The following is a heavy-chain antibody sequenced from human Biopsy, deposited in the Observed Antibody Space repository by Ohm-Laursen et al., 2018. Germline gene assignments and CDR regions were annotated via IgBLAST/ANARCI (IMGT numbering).Heavy chain of an antibody. CDR3: ARPLRGGEYEVFDL. CDR2: VHYSGAT. D-gene: IGHD4-17*01. J-gene: IGHJ3*01. V-gene: IGHV4-39*01. Sequence: SETLSLTCTVSDGSINSNDYYWGWIRQAPGKGLEWLGSVHYSGATYYNPPLTSRATISVDTAKNQFFLKLRSATAADTAVYYCARPLRGGEYEVFDLWGPGTMVSVSP. CDR1: DGSINSNDYY.